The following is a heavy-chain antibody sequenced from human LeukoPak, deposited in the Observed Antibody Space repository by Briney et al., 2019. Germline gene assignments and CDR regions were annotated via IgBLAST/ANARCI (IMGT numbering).Heavy chain of an antibody. CDR2: ISSSGSTI. CDR3: ARDRGSSSWDYYYYMDV. CDR1: GFTVSSNY. J-gene: IGHJ6*03. V-gene: IGHV3-48*01. Sequence: GGSLRLSCAASGFTVSSNYMSWVRQAPGKGLEWVSYISSSGSTIYYADSVKGRFTISRDNAKNSLSLQMNSLSAEDAAVYYCARDRGSSSWDYYYYMDVWGKGTTVTVSS. D-gene: IGHD6-6*01.